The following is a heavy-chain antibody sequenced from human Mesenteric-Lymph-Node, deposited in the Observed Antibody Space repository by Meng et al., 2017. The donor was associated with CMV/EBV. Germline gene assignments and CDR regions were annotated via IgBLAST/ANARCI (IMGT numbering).Heavy chain of an antibody. D-gene: IGHD3-3*01. Sequence: LSLTCAASAFTFRSYSMNWVRQAPGKGLEWVSSVSGSTTYIDDADSVKGRFTIARDNAKNTLYLQMNSLRAEDTALYYCARLTYVVAAFWSGYPPYYFDYWGQGTLVTVSS. CDR2: VSGSTTYI. J-gene: IGHJ4*02. V-gene: IGHV3-21*01. CDR3: ARLTYVVAAFWSGYPPYYFDY. CDR1: AFTFRSYS.